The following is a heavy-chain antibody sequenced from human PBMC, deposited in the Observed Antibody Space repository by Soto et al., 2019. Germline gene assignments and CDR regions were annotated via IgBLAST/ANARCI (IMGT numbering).Heavy chain of an antibody. CDR2: IYTSGST. J-gene: IGHJ3*02. CDR3: ARDRGGSAFDI. Sequence: PSETLSLTCTVSGGSIGSYYWSWIRQPAGKGLEWIGRIYTSGSTYYNPSLKSRVTISVDTSKNQFSLKLSPATAADTAVYYCARDRGGSAFDIWGQGTMVTVSS. D-gene: IGHD1-26*01. CDR1: GGSIGSYY. V-gene: IGHV4-4*07.